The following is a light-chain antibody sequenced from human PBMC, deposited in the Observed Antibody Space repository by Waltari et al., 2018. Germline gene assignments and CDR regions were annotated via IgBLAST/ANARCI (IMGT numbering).Light chain of an antibody. CDR3: QQYGSSPGT. J-gene: IGKJ1*01. Sequence: SRASQSVSSSYLAWYQQKPGQAPRLLIYGASSRATGIPDRFSGSGSGTDFTLTISRLEPEDFAVYYCQQYGSSPGTFGQGTKVEIK. CDR1: QSVSSSY. CDR2: GAS. V-gene: IGKV3-20*01.